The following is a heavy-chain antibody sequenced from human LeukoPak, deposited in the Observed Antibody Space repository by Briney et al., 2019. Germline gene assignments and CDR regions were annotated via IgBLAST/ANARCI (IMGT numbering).Heavy chain of an antibody. J-gene: IGHJ4*02. D-gene: IGHD5-18*01. V-gene: IGHV4-30-2*01. Sequence: SETLSLTCTVSGGSISSGGYYWSWIRQPPGKGLEWIGYIYHSGSTYYNPSLKSRVTISVDRSKNQFPLKLSSVTAADTAVYYCARERDTAMVTVAAAGKDWGQGTLVTVSS. CDR3: ARERDTAMVTVAAAGKD. CDR2: IYHSGST. CDR1: GGSISSGGYY.